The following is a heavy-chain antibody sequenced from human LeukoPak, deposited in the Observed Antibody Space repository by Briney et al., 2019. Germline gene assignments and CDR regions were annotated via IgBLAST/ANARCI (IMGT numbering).Heavy chain of an antibody. CDR1: GFTFSSYE. V-gene: IGHV3-48*03. J-gene: IGHJ3*02. CDR2: ISSSGSTI. CDR3: AKGGYYDSSGYYRAFDI. D-gene: IGHD3-22*01. Sequence: GGSLRLSCAASGFTFSSYEMNWVRQAPGKGLEWVSYISSSGSTIYYADSVKGRFTISRDNAKNSLYLQMNSLRAEDTALYYCAKGGYYDSSGYYRAFDIWGQGTMVTVSS.